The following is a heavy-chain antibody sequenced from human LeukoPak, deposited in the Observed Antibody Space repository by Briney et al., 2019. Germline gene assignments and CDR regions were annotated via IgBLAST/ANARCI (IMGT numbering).Heavy chain of an antibody. J-gene: IGHJ6*02. D-gene: IGHD1-14*01. CDR2: ISGTTSGT. V-gene: IGHV3-23*01. CDR3: AKVRTYLYHGLDV. Sequence: PGGSLRLSCAASGFTFSTCAMSWVRQAPGKGLEWVSGISGTTSGTYYADSVKGRFTISRDNSKNTLFLQVNSLRAEDTAIYYCAKVRTYLYHGLDVWGQGTTFTVSS. CDR1: GFTFSTCA.